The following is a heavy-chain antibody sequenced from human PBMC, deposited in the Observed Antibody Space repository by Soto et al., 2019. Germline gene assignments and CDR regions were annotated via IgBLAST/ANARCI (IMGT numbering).Heavy chain of an antibody. D-gene: IGHD4-17*01. V-gene: IGHV1-46*03. CDR2: MNPSGGST. CDR1: GYTFTSYY. CDR3: AREPPSTVTTDYFDY. Sequence: QVQLVQSGAEVKRPGASVKVSCKASGYTFTSYYIHWVRQAPGQGLEWMGIMNPSGGSTTNAQKFQGRLTMTRDTSTSTVYMELSSLRSEDTAVYYSAREPPSTVTTDYFDYWGQGTLVTVSS. J-gene: IGHJ4*02.